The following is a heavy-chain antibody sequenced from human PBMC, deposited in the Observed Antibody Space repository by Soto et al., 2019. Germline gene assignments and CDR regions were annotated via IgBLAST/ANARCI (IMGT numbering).Heavy chain of an antibody. CDR2: IYYSGNT. D-gene: IGHD2-15*01. J-gene: IGHJ4*02. V-gene: IGHV4-39*01. CDR3: ASTFSYCSGGSCYFPDFDY. Sequence: PSETLSLTCTVSGGSISSRSSSYYWGWIRQPPGKGLEWIGSIYYSGNTYYNPSLKSRVTISVDTSKNQFSLRLSSVTAADTAVYYCASTFSYCSGGSCYFPDFDYWGQGTLVTVSS. CDR1: GGSISSRSSSYY.